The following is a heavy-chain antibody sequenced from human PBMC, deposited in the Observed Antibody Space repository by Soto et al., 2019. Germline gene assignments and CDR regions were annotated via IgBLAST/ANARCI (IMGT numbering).Heavy chain of an antibody. CDR1: GYTFTSYG. J-gene: IGHJ4*02. V-gene: IGHV1-18*01. D-gene: IGHD3-10*01. CDR3: ARVLMVRGVIGVFDY. CDR2: ISAYNGNT. Sequence: QVQLVQSGAEVKKPGASVKVSCKASGYTFTSYGISWVRQAPGQGLEWMGWISAYNGNTNYAQKLQGRVTMTTDTSTSTDYMELRSVRSDDTAVYYCARVLMVRGVIGVFDYWGQGTLVTVSS.